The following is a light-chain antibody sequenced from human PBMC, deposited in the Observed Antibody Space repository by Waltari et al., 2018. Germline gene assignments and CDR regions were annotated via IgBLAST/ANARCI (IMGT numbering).Light chain of an antibody. CDR1: SSDVGSSNL. Sequence: QSALTQPASVSGSPGQSITISCTGTSSDVGSSNLVSWYQHHPGKAPKLLVYGGNKRPSGVARRFSGSKSGNTASLTISGLQAEDEADYSCCSYAGASTVVFGGGTRVTVL. V-gene: IGLV2-23*01. CDR3: CSYAGASTVV. CDR2: GGN. J-gene: IGLJ2*01.